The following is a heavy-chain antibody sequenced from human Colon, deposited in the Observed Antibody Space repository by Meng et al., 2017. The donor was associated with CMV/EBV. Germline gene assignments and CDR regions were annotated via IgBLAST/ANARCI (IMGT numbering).Heavy chain of an antibody. CDR2: ISSDTTNI. D-gene: IGHD2-2*02. J-gene: IGHJ4*02. Sequence: GESLKISCAASRFTFSSYSMNWVRQAPGKGLEWVSSISSDTTNIYYADSVKGRFTISRDSAKNSLYLHMNSLRAEDTAVYYCTIEIPRYCSSTICYSPFYYWGQGTLVTVSS. CDR1: RFTFSSYS. CDR3: TIEIPRYCSSTICYSPFYY. V-gene: IGHV3-21*01.